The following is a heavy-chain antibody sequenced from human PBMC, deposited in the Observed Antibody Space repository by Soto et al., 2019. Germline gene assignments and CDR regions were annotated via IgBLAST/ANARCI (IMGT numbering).Heavy chain of an antibody. V-gene: IGHV3-23*01. D-gene: IGHD3-22*01. CDR1: GFTFSSYA. J-gene: IGHJ4*02. Sequence: PGGSLRLSCAASGFTFSSYAMSWVRQAQGKGLEWVSAISGSGGSTYYAASVKGRFTISRDNSKNTLYLPMNSPRAEDTAVYYCTRDYYYDSSGYYLNFDYWGQGTLVTVSS. CDR2: ISGSGGST. CDR3: TRDYYYDSSGYYLNFDY.